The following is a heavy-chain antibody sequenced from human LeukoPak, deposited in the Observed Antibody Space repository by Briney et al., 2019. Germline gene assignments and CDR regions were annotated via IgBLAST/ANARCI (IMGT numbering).Heavy chain of an antibody. D-gene: IGHD3-22*01. CDR1: GFTFSNYA. V-gene: IGHV3-21*01. CDR3: ARDYYDKTYYFDY. J-gene: IGHJ4*02. Sequence: GGSLRLSCAASGFTFSNYAMSWVRQAPGKGLEWVSSISSSSSYIYYADSVKGRFTISRDNAKNSLYLQMNSLRAEDTAVYYCARDYYDKTYYFDYWGQGTLVTVSS. CDR2: ISSSSSYI.